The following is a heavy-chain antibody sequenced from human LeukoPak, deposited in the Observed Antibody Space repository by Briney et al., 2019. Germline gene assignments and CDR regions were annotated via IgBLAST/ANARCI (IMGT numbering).Heavy chain of an antibody. J-gene: IGHJ4*02. CDR1: GDSVSSNSAA. D-gene: IGHD6-19*01. V-gene: IGHV6-1*01. CDR3: AREPSSVTGMLFDY. CDR2: TYYRSKWYN. Sequence: SQTLSLTCAISGDSVSSNSAAWNWIRQSPSRGLEWLGRTYYRSKWYNDYAVSVKSRIAINPDTSKNPFSLQLNSVTPEDTAVYYCAREPSSVTGMLFDYWGQGTLVTVSS.